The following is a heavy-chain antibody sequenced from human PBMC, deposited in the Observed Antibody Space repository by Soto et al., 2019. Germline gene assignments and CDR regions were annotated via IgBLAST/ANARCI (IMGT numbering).Heavy chain of an antibody. Sequence: ASVKVSCKASGYTFTSYGIGWVRQAPGQGLEWMGWISAYNGNTNYAQKLQDRVTMTTDTSTSTAYMELSSLRSEDTAVYYCARDRGPSSGYYPYWFDPWGQGTLVTVSS. D-gene: IGHD3-22*01. CDR2: ISAYNGNT. V-gene: IGHV1-18*01. CDR3: ARDRGPSSGYYPYWFDP. J-gene: IGHJ5*02. CDR1: GYTFTSYG.